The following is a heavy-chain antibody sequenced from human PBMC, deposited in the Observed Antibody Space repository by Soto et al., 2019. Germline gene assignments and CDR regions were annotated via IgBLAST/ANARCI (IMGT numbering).Heavy chain of an antibody. CDR1: GGSISNADYY. J-gene: IGHJ6*02. CDR3: ARAIVVTVGGMDV. CDR2: IYYSGSS. Sequence: QVQLQESGPGLVKPSQTLSLTCTVSGGSISNADYYWSWVRQPPRKGLEWIGYIYYSGSSFFNPSLKSRVTMSKDTSKNQFSLRLTSVTAADTAVYYCARAIVVTVGGMDVWGRGTTVTVSS. V-gene: IGHV4-30-4*01. D-gene: IGHD5-12*01.